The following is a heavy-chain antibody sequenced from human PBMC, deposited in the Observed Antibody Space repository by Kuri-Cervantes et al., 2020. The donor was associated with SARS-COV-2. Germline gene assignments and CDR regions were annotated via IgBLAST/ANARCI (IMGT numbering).Heavy chain of an antibody. Sequence: ESLKISCAASGFTFSSYAMHWVRQPPGKGLDWTGYIYYSGSTNYNPSLKSRVTISVDTSKNQFSLKLSSVTAADTAVYYCASLRTGEGPLLDYWGQGTLVTVSS. CDR3: ASLRTGEGPLLDY. D-gene: IGHD7-27*01. J-gene: IGHJ4*02. V-gene: IGHV4-59*12. CDR1: GFTFSSYA. CDR2: IYYSGST.